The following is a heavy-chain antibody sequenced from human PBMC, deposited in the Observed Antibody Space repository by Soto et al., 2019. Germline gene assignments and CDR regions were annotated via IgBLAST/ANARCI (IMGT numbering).Heavy chain of an antibody. CDR1: GGSSSGYY. CDR2: INHSGST. J-gene: IGHJ6*02. V-gene: IGHV4-34*01. D-gene: IGHD3-10*01. Sequence: SETLSLTCAVYGGSSSGYYRSWIRQPPGKGLEWIGEINHSGSTNYNPSLKSRVTISVDTSKDQFSLQLSSVTAADSAVYYCARHRTRDYYGSGSYHQLPNYYYYAMDVWGQGITVT. CDR3: ARHRTRDYYGSGSYHQLPNYYYYAMDV.